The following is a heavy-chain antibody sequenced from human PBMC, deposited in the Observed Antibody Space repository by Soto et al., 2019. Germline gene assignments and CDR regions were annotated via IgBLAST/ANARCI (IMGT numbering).Heavy chain of an antibody. CDR2: INAGNGNT. D-gene: IGHD3-10*01. CDR3: ARGPLWCGVLHFDY. CDR1: GYTFTSYA. J-gene: IGHJ4*02. Sequence: QVQLVQSGAEEKKPGASVKVSCKASGYTFTSYAMHWVRQAPGQRLEWMGWINAGNGNTKYSQKFQGRVTITRDTSASTAFMELRSLRSEDTAVYYWARGPLWCGVLHFDYWGQGTLVTFSS. V-gene: IGHV1-3*05.